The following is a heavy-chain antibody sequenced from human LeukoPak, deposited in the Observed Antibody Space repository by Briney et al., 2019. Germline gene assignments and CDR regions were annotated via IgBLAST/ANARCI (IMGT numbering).Heavy chain of an antibody. CDR2: IRYDGSNK. CDR3: EKGTDSGSYRCYFDY. D-gene: IGHD1-26*01. J-gene: IGHJ4*02. Sequence: GGSLRLSCATSDFSFSSHDMHWARQAPGKGLEWVAFIRYDGSNKYYADSVKGRFTISRDNSKNTLYLQMNSLRAEDTAVYYCEKGTDSGSYRCYFDYWGQGTLVTVSS. CDR1: DFSFSSHD. V-gene: IGHV3-30*02.